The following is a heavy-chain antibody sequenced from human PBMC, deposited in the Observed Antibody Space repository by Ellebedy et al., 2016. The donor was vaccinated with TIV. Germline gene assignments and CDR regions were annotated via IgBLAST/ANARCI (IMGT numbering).Heavy chain of an antibody. CDR3: ARDTVTTNYFDY. CDR1: GFTFSTYS. CDR2: ISSSGSTI. J-gene: IGHJ4*02. Sequence: GGSLRLSXVASGFTFSTYSINWVRQAPGKGLEWISHISSSGSTIYSADSVKGRFSISRDNAKKSVYLRMNSLRAEDTAVYYCARDTVTTNYFDYWGQGTLVTVSS. D-gene: IGHD4-17*01. V-gene: IGHV3-48*04.